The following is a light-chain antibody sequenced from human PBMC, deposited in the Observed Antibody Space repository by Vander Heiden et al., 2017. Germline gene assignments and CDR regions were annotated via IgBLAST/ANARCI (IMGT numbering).Light chain of an antibody. CDR1: KLGDKY. CDR2: DDR. J-gene: IGLJ2*01. CDR3: QAWDTNTVV. V-gene: IGLV3-1*01. Sequence: SYELTQPPSVSVSPGQTASVTCSGAKLGDKYAHWYQQKPGQSPVLVIYDDRKRPSGIPERFSGSNSGNTATLTISGTQAMDEADYYCQAWDTNTVVFGGGTRLTVL.